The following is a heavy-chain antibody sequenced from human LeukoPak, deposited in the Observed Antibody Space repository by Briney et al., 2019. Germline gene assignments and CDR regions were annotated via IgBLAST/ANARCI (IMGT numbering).Heavy chain of an antibody. CDR2: ISAYNGNT. J-gene: IGHJ4*02. CDR3: ARDRNYDILTGYYWGFDY. V-gene: IGHV1-18*04. CDR1: SYTFTSYG. D-gene: IGHD3-9*01. Sequence: ASVKVSCKASSYTFTSYGISWVRQAPGQGLEWMGWISAYNGNTNYAQKLQGRVTMTTDTSTSTAYMELRSLRSDDTAVYYCARDRNYDILTGYYWGFDYWGQGTLVTVSS.